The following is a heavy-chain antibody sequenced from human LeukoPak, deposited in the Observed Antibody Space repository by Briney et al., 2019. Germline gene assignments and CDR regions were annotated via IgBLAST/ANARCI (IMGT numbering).Heavy chain of an antibody. Sequence: PGRSLRLSCAASGFTFNNYAIHWVRQAPGKGLEWVAIISFDGGNKYYADSVKGRFTISRDNSKNTLYLQMNGLRAEDTAVYYCATRTSGAFDFWGQGTMVIVP. V-gene: IGHV3-30-3*01. CDR1: GFTFNNYA. CDR3: ATRTSGAFDF. CDR2: ISFDGGNK. J-gene: IGHJ3*01.